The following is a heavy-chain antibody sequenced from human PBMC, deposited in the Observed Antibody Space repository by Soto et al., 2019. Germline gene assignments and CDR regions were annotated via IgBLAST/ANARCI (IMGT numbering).Heavy chain of an antibody. J-gene: IGHJ3*02. CDR2: INPSGGST. D-gene: IGHD1-26*01. CDR3: ARSHWSLVGATPKPHVAFDI. V-gene: IGHV1-46*01. Sequence: GASVKVSCKASGYTFTSYYMHWVRQAPGQGLEWMGIINPSGGSTSYAQKFQGRVTMTRDTSTSTVYMELSSLRSEDTAVYYCARSHWSLVGATPKPHVAFDIGGQGKLVPVSS. CDR1: GYTFTSYY.